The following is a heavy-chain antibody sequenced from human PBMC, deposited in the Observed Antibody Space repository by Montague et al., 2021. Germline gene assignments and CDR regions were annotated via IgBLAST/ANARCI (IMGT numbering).Heavy chain of an antibody. J-gene: IGHJ4*02. V-gene: IGHV6-1*01. CDR1: GDSVSNNHAA. CDR2: TYYRSTWYT. CDR3: AREGVGDLLFSFDS. D-gene: IGHD3-10*01. Sequence: CAISGDSVSNNHAAWNWIRESPSRGLEWLGRTYYRSTWYTDYAVSVKGRIAINPDTSKNQFSLQLNSVTPGDTAVYYCAREGVGDLLFSFDSWGQGTLVTVSS.